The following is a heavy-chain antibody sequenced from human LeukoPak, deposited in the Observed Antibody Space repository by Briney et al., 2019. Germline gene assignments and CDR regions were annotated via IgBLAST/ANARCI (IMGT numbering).Heavy chain of an antibody. D-gene: IGHD3-10*01. J-gene: IGHJ4*02. V-gene: IGHV6-1*03. CDR2: TYYRSRWYY. CDR3: ARDPSGDQGLDS. CDR1: GDSVSSNTAA. Sequence: SQTLPLTCAISGDSVSSNTAAWYWIRQSPSRGLEWLGRTYYRSRWYYEYAVSVRSWITINADTSKNHFSLQLNSVTPDDTAVYYCARDPSGDQGLDSWGQGTLVTVSS.